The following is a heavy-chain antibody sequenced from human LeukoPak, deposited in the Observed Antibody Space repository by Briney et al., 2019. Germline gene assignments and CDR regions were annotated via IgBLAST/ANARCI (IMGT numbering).Heavy chain of an antibody. CDR1: GFTFSSYA. Sequence: GGSLRLSCAASGFTFSSYAMHWVRQAPGKGLEWVAVISYDGSNKYYADSVKGRFTITRDNSKNTLYLQMNSLRAEDTAVYYCAKDLGYDFGGGQGTLVTVSS. CDR3: AKDLGYDFG. V-gene: IGHV3-30-3*01. D-gene: IGHD3-3*01. J-gene: IGHJ4*02. CDR2: ISYDGSNK.